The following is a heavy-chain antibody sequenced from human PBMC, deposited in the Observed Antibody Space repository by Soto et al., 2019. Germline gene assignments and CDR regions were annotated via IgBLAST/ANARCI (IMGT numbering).Heavy chain of an antibody. Sequence: QVQLVQSGAEVKKPGASVKVSCKASGYTFTSYDINWVRQATGQGLEWMGWMNPNSGNTGYAQKFQGRVTMTRNTSISTAYMELSSLRSEDTAVYYCAGAVVVAAPIGYYYYMDVWGKGTTVTVSS. V-gene: IGHV1-8*01. CDR1: GYTFTSYD. CDR3: AGAVVVAAPIGYYYYMDV. J-gene: IGHJ6*03. CDR2: MNPNSGNT. D-gene: IGHD2-15*01.